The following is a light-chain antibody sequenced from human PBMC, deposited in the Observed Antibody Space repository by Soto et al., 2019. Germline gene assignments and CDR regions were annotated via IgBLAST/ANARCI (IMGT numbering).Light chain of an antibody. CDR2: AAS. V-gene: IGKV1-39*01. CDR1: QNINTY. Sequence: DIQMTQSPSSLSASVGDRVTITYRASQNINTYLNWYQQKPGKAPKLLIFAASSLQSGVPSRFSGSGSRTDFTLTISSLQPEDFATYYCQQRSTAPFTFGPGTKVDIK. J-gene: IGKJ3*01. CDR3: QQRSTAPFT.